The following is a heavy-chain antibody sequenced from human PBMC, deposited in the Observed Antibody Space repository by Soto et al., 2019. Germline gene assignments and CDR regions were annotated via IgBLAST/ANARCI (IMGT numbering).Heavy chain of an antibody. V-gene: IGHV3-21*01. Sequence: NPGGSLRLSCAASGFTFSSYSMNWVRQAPGKGLEWVPSISSSSSYIYYADSVKGRFTISRDNAKNSLYLQMNSLRADDTAVYYCATPDYGDDDGYFDYWGQGTLVTVSS. CDR1: GFTFSSYS. D-gene: IGHD4-17*01. J-gene: IGHJ4*02. CDR2: ISSSSSYI. CDR3: ATPDYGDDDGYFDY.